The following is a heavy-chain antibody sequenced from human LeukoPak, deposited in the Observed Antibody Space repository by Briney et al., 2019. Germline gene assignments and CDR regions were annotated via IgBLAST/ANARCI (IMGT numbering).Heavy chain of an antibody. CDR3: ASPWGFGETG. D-gene: IGHD3-10*01. CDR2: IIPIFGTA. CDR1: GGTFSSYA. V-gene: IGHV1-69*05. Sequence: ASVKVSCKASGGTFSSYAISWVRQAPGQGLEWMGGIIPIFGTADYAQKFQGRVTITTDESTSTAYMELSSLRSEDAAVYSCASPWGFGETGWGQGTLVTVSS. J-gene: IGHJ4*02.